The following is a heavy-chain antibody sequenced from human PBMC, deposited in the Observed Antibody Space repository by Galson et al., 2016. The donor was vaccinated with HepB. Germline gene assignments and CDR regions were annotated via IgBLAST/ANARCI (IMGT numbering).Heavy chain of an antibody. D-gene: IGHD6-25*01. Sequence: SVKVSCKASGYTFTSYFVHWVRQAPGQGLEWMGIVHPSGGSTNYAQQFQRRVTMTRDTSTSTVYMELSSLRSEDTAVYYCARGPSLWCFDLWGRGTLVTVSS. V-gene: IGHV1-46*01. CDR3: ARGPSLWCFDL. CDR2: VHPSGGST. J-gene: IGHJ2*01. CDR1: GYTFTSYF.